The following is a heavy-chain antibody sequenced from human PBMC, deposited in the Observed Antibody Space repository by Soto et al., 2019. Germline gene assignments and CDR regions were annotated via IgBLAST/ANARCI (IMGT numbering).Heavy chain of an antibody. CDR3: ARILGYCSSTSCRPADY. D-gene: IGHD2-2*01. CDR1: GFTFSSYS. V-gene: IGHV3-21*01. J-gene: IGHJ4*02. CDR2: ISSSSSYI. Sequence: EVQLVESGGGLVKPGGSLRLSCAASGFTFSSYSMNWVRQAPGKGLEWVSSISSSSSYIYYADSVKGRFTISRDNAKNSLYLQMNSLRAEDTAVYYCARILGYCSSTSCRPADYCGQGTLVTVSS.